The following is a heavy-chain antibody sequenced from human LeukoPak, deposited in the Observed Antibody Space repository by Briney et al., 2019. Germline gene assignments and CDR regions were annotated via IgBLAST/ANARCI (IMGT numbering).Heavy chain of an antibody. V-gene: IGHV3-30-3*01. J-gene: IGHJ3*02. Sequence: GGSLRLSCAASGFTFSSYAMHWVRQAPGKGLEWVAVISYDGSNKYYADSVKGRFTISRDNSKNTLYLQMNSLRAEDTAVYYCARPPEGYCSSTSCSDIWGQGTMVTVSS. CDR3: ARPPEGYCSSTSCSDI. CDR1: GFTFSSYA. CDR2: ISYDGSNK. D-gene: IGHD2-2*01.